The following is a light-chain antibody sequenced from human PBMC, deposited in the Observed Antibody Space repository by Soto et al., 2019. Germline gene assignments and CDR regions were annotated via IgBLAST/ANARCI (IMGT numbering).Light chain of an antibody. V-gene: IGKV3-20*01. Sequence: EIVLTQSPGPLSFSPGDRATLSCRASESVRSSSLAWYQHKPGQAPRLVISGTSRRATGIPDRFSGSGSGTDFTLTINRLEPEDFAMYYCQQYGSMWTFGQGTKVDIK. CDR1: ESVRSSS. CDR3: QQYGSMWT. CDR2: GTS. J-gene: IGKJ1*01.